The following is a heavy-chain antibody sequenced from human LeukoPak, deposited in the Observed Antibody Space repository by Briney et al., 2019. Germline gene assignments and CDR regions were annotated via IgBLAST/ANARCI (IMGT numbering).Heavy chain of an antibody. CDR1: GLSVKSNC. CDR3: ARLLWGNSNPRYHYFDL. CDR2: ICDDEST. V-gene: IGHV4-59*08. D-gene: IGHD4-23*01. Sequence: SETLSLTCTVSGLSVKSNCWSWVRQPPGKRLEFVAYICDDESTNYNPSLGGRAAIPKDTSKNQFSLEVTSVTAADTAVYYCARLLWGNSNPRYHYFDLWGRSTLVTVSS. J-gene: IGHJ2*01.